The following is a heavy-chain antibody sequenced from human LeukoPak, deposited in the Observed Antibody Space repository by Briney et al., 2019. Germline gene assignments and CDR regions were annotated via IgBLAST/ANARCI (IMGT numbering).Heavy chain of an antibody. V-gene: IGHV3-21*01. CDR3: AREIEYSSSLRYFDY. CDR1: GFTFSGYS. Sequence: PGGSLRLSCVASGFTFSGYSMNWVRQAPGKGLEWVSSISSSSSYIYYADSVKGRFTISRYNAKNSLYLQMNSLRAEDTAVYYCAREIEYSSSLRYFDYWGQGTLVTVSS. D-gene: IGHD6-6*01. CDR2: ISSSSSYI. J-gene: IGHJ4*02.